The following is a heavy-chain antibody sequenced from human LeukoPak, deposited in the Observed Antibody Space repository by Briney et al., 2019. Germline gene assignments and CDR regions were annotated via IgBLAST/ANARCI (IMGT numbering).Heavy chain of an antibody. CDR2: INSSSSYI. Sequence: GGSLRLSCAASGFSFSSYTMNWVRQAPGKGLEWVSIINSSSSYIYYADSVKGRFTISRDNAKNALYLQMNILRVEDTAVYYCARDGRCGGDCNAAWGQGTPVTVSS. V-gene: IGHV3-21*01. CDR1: GFSFSSYT. CDR3: ARDGRCGGDCNAA. D-gene: IGHD2-21*02. J-gene: IGHJ4*02.